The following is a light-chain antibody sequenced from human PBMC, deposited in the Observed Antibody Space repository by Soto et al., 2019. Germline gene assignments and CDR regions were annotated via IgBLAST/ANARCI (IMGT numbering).Light chain of an antibody. CDR1: QRVSSN. CDR3: QQYNNWPVT. CDR2: DAS. V-gene: IGKV3-15*01. Sequence: EIVMTQSPATLSVSPGERATLSCRAGQRVSSNLAWYQQKPGQAPRLLIYDASTRATGIPARFSGSGSGTEFTLTISSLQSEDFAVYYCQQYNNWPVTFGPATKVDIK. J-gene: IGKJ3*01.